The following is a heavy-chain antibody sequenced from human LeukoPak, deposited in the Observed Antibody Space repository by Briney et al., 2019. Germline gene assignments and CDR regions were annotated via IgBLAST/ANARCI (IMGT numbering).Heavy chain of an antibody. J-gene: IGHJ4*02. CDR3: AKQYSSSYAPFVY. CDR2: ISGSGGST. D-gene: IGHD6-6*01. Sequence: GGSLRLSGAASGFTFSSYAMSWVRQAPGKGLEWVSAISGSGGSTYYADSVKGRFTNTSDNPKNTLYLQMNSLRDGDTAVYYCAKQYSSSYAPFVYWGQGTLVTVSS. CDR1: GFTFSSYA. V-gene: IGHV3-23*01.